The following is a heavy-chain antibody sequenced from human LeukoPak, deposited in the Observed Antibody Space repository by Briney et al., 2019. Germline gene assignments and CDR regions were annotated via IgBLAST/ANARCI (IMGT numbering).Heavy chain of an antibody. D-gene: IGHD6-6*01. CDR1: GGSFSGYY. Sequence: SETLSLACAVYGGSFSGYYWSWIRQPPGKGLEWIGEINHSGSTNYNPSLKSRVTISVDTSKNQFSLKLSSVTAADTAVYYCARGRPSGRYYYGMDVWGQGTTVTVSS. J-gene: IGHJ6*02. CDR2: INHSGST. V-gene: IGHV4-34*01. CDR3: ARGRPSGRYYYGMDV.